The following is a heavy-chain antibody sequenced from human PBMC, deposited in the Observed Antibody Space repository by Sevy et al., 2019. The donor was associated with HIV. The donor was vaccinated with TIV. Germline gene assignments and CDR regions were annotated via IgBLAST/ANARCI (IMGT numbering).Heavy chain of an antibody. CDR3: AKASGVYCSGGSCTNFGGFDP. J-gene: IGHJ5*02. Sequence: GGSLRLSCAASGFTFSSYAMSWVRQAPGKGLEWVSAISGSGGSTYDADSVKGRFTISRDNSKNTLYLQMNGLRAEDTAVDYCAKASGVYCSGGSCTNFGGFDPWGQGTLVTVSS. CDR2: ISGSGGST. CDR1: GFTFSSYA. V-gene: IGHV3-23*01. D-gene: IGHD2-15*01.